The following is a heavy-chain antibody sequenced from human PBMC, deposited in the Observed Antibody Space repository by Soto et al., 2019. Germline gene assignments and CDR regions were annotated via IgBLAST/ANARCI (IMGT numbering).Heavy chain of an antibody. CDR1: GASISGFY. J-gene: IGHJ5*02. V-gene: IGHV4-4*07. CDR3: VRDGTKTLRAWFDP. D-gene: IGHD1-1*01. CDR2: IYATGTT. Sequence: SETLSLTCTVSGASISGFYGSWIRKSAGKGLEWIGHIYATGTTDYNPALKSRVMMSVDTSKKQFSLKLRSVTAADTAVYYCVRDGTKTLRAWFDPCGQGISVTVSS.